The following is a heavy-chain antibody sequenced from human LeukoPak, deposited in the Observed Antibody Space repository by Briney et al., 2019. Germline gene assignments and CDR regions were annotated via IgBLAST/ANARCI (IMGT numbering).Heavy chain of an antibody. D-gene: IGHD3-22*01. CDR2: INHSGST. CDR1: GGSFSGYY. CDR3: AGQYYYDSSGYYFVRWFDP. Sequence: SETLSLTCAVYGGSFSGYYWSWIRQPPGKGLEWIGEINHSGSTYYNPSLKSRVTISVDTSKNQFSLKLSSVTAADTAVYYCAGQYYYDSSGYYFVRWFDPWGQGTLVAVSS. V-gene: IGHV4-34*01. J-gene: IGHJ5*02.